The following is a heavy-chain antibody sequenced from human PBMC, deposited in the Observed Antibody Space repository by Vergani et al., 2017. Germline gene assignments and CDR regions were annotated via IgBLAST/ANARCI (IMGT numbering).Heavy chain of an antibody. D-gene: IGHD3-9*01. CDR1: GGSITSSSYY. J-gene: IGHJ4*02. CDR3: ARTGSYILRYFHWAL. CDR2: IYHSGGA. V-gene: IGHV4-39*01. Sequence: QLQLQQSGPGLVKPSETLSLTCTVSGGSITSSSYYWGWIRQPPGKGLGWIGNIYHSGGAYYNPSLKGRVTISVDTSKNQFSLEVTSVTAADTAIYFCARTGSYILRYFHWALWGQGTLVTVSS.